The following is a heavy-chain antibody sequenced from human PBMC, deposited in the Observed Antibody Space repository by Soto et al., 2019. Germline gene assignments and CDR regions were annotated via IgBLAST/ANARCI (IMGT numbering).Heavy chain of an antibody. CDR2: ISYEGSNK. CDR1: GFTFSGYG. CDR3: AKDRKTIFGVVPFSGGMDV. V-gene: IGHV3-30*18. J-gene: IGHJ6*02. Sequence: GGSLRLSCVASGFTFSGYGMHWVRQAPGKGLEWVAVISYEGSNKYYADSVKGRFTISRDNSINTMYLEMNSLRAEDTAVYYCAKDRKTIFGVVPFSGGMDVWGQGTTVTVSS. D-gene: IGHD3-3*01.